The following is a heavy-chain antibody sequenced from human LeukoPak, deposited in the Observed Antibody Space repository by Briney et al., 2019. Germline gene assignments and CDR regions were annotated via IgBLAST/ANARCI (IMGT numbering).Heavy chain of an antibody. D-gene: IGHD6-13*01. V-gene: IGHV3-9*01. J-gene: IGHJ4*02. CDR1: GFIFNNYA. CDR2: ISWNSGSI. CDR3: AKDHKDDSSFDY. Sequence: GGSLRLSCAGSGFIFNNYAMHWVRQPPGKGLEWVSGISWNSGSIDYADSVKGRFTISRDNAKNSLYLQMNSLRVEDTAVYYCAKDHKDDSSFDYWGQGTLVTVSS.